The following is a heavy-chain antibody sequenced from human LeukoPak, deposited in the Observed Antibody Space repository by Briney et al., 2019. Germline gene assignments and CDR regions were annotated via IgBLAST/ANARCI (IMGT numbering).Heavy chain of an antibody. D-gene: IGHD1-26*01. J-gene: IGHJ4*02. Sequence: SQTLSLTCTVSGGSISSGSYYWSWIRQPAGKGLEWIGRIYTSGSTNYNPSLKSRVTISVDTSKNQFSLKLSSVTAADTAVYYCARDRYKWEPPGVDYWGQGTLVTVSS. CDR1: GGSISSGSYY. V-gene: IGHV4-61*02. CDR3: ARDRYKWEPPGVDY. CDR2: IYTSGST.